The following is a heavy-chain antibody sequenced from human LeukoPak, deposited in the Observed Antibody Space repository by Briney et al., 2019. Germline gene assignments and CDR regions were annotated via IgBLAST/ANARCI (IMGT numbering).Heavy chain of an antibody. V-gene: IGHV1-8*01. CDR1: GYTFTTYD. D-gene: IGHD3-10*01. CDR3: ARRIRGAPTDH. CDR2: MNPNSGNT. Sequence: ASVKVSCKASGYTFTTYDLNWVRQATGQGLEWMGWMNPNSGNTGYAQKFQGRVTMTGNTSISTAYMELNNLTSEDTAVYYCARRIRGAPTDHWGQGTLVTVSS. J-gene: IGHJ4*02.